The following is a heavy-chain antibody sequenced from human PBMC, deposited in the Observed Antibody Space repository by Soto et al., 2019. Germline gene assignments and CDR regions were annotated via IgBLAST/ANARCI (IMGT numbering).Heavy chain of an antibody. CDR1: GYSFTDYH. D-gene: IGHD2-8*01. Sequence: WVSVKVSCKASGYSFTDYHIHWVRQAPGQGLEWLGRINPKSGGTSTAQKFQGWVTMTTDTSISTASMELTRLTSDDTAIYYCARGDSTDCSNGVCSFFYNHDMDVWGQGTTVTVSS. CDR3: ARGDSTDCSNGVCSFFYNHDMDV. CDR2: INPKSGGT. J-gene: IGHJ6*02. V-gene: IGHV1-2*04.